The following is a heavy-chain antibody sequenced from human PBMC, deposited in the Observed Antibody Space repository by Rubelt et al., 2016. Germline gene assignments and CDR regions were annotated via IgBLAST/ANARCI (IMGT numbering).Heavy chain of an antibody. CDR3: ATRRSDYYDSSALDY. Sequence: GGGLIQPGGSLRLSCAASGFTFSIFGMSWVRQAPGKGLEWVSSISSSSSYIYYADSVRGRFTISRDNAKNSLYLHMNSLRAEDTAVYYCATRRSDYYDSSALDYWGQGTLVTVSS. D-gene: IGHD3-22*01. J-gene: IGHJ4*02. CDR2: ISSSSSYI. V-gene: IGHV3-21*01. CDR1: GFTFSIFG.